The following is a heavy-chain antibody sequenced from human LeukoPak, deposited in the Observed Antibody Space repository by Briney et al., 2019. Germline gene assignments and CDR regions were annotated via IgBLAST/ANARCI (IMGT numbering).Heavy chain of an antibody. D-gene: IGHD3-22*01. V-gene: IGHV1-69*13. CDR3: AREDTMIVVGVLARAFDI. CDR2: IIPIFGTA. J-gene: IGHJ3*02. Sequence: SVKVSCKASGGTFISYAISWVRQAPGQGLEWMGGIIPIFGTANYAQKFQGRVTITADESTSTAYMELSSLRSEDTAVYYCAREDTMIVVGVLARAFDIWGQGTMVTVSS. CDR1: GGTFISYA.